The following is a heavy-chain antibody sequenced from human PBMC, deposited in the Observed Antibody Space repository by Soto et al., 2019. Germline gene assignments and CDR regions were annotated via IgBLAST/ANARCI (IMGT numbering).Heavy chain of an antibody. V-gene: IGHV1-3*01. CDR3: ARVFRYSSGWYRWDY. Sequence: QVQLVQSGAEVKKPGASVKVSCKASGYTFTSYAMHWVRQAPGQRLEWMGWINAGNGNTKYSQKFQGRVTITRDTSASTAYMELSSLRSEDTAVYYCARVFRYSSGWYRWDYRGQGTLVTVSS. J-gene: IGHJ4*02. CDR1: GYTFTSYA. CDR2: INAGNGNT. D-gene: IGHD6-19*01.